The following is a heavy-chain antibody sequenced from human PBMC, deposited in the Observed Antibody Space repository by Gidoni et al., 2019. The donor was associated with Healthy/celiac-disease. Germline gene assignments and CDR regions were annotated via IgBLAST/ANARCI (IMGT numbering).Heavy chain of an antibody. V-gene: IGHV3-23*01. J-gene: IGHJ4*02. CDR1: GFTFSSYA. CDR2: ISGSGGST. Sequence: ELQLLEPVGGLVQPGVSLRLSCAASGFTFSSYAMCWVRQAPGQGLEWVSAISGSGGSTYYADSVKGRFTISRDNSKNTLYLQMNSLRAEDTAVYYCAKRVDSGLDYWGQGTLVSVSS. CDR3: AKRVDSGLDY. D-gene: IGHD3-22*01.